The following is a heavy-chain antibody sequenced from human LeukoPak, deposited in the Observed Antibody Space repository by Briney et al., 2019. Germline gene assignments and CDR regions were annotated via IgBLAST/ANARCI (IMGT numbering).Heavy chain of an antibody. CDR2: IYASGIT. J-gene: IGHJ4*02. D-gene: IGHD2-2*01. CDR1: GGSFNTYY. CDR3: ARDRENIVLVPGAKRKTWYFDY. V-gene: IGHV4-4*08. Sequence: SETLSLTCTVSGGSFNTYYWSWIRQPPGKGLEWVGRIYASGITTYSSSLKSRFTISVDTSKNQFSLKLSSVTAADTAVYYCARDRENIVLVPGAKRKTWYFDYWGQGTLVTVSS.